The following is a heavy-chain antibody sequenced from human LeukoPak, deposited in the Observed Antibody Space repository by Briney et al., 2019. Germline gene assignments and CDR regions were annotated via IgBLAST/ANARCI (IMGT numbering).Heavy chain of an antibody. CDR1: GDSISSYSYY. D-gene: IGHD3-22*01. V-gene: IGHV4-39*01. J-gene: IGHJ4*02. CDR2: VFHTGST. Sequence: PSETLSLTCTVSGDSISSYSYYWGWIRQPPGKGLEWIANVFHTGSTYYNPSLRSRLSISVDTSRERFSLTLSSVTAADTAVYYCVRRHESRSYSFDKWGRGTLVTVSS. CDR3: VRRHESRSYSFDK.